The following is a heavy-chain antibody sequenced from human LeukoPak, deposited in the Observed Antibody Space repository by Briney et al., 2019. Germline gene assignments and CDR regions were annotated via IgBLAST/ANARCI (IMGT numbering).Heavy chain of an antibody. V-gene: IGHV3-33*01. J-gene: IGHJ6*02. CDR3: ARDRWEPSGYYYYYGMDV. D-gene: IGHD1-26*01. Sequence: GGSLRLSCAASGFTFSSYGMHWVRQAPGKGLEWVAVIWYDGSNKYYADSVKGRFTISRDNSKNTLYLQMNSLRAEDTAVYYCARDRWEPSGYYYYYGMDVWGQGTTVTVSS. CDR2: IWYDGSNK. CDR1: GFTFSSYG.